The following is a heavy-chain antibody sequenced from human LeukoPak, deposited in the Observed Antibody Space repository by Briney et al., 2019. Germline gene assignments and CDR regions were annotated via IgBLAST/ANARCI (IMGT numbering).Heavy chain of an antibody. CDR3: TCRIAVAGTVFDY. D-gene: IGHD6-19*01. CDR2: IRSKANSYAT. Sequence: GGSLRLSCAASGFTFSGSAMHWVRQASGKGLGWVGRIRSKANSYATAYAASVKGRFTISRDDSKNTAYLQMNSLKTEDTAVYYCTCRIAVAGTVFDYRGQGTLVTVSS. CDR1: GFTFSGSA. V-gene: IGHV3-73*01. J-gene: IGHJ4*02.